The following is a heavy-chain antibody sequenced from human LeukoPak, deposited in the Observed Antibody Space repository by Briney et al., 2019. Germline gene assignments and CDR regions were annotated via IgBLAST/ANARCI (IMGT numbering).Heavy chain of an antibody. J-gene: IGHJ4*02. D-gene: IGHD7-27*01. CDR1: GGSISSGGYY. CDR2: IYYSGST. Sequence: SETLSLTCTVSGGSISSGGYYWSWIRQHPGEGLEWIGYIYYSGSTYYNPSLKSRVTISVDTSKNQFSLKLSSVTAADTAVYYCARGVNWAYYFDYWGQGTLVTVSS. CDR3: ARGVNWAYYFDY. V-gene: IGHV4-31*03.